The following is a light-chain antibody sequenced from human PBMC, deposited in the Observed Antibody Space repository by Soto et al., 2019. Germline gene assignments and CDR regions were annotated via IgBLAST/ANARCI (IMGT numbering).Light chain of an antibody. CDR1: QTIGTY. CDR3: QQSYNTPLT. CDR2: DAS. V-gene: IGKV1-39*01. J-gene: IGKJ1*01. Sequence: SXXDXXTITCRASQTIGTYLNWYRHKSGAAPELLIYDASTLQSGVPSRFRGGASGTDFTLTISSLQLDDFATYYCQQSYNTPLTFGQGTKVDIK.